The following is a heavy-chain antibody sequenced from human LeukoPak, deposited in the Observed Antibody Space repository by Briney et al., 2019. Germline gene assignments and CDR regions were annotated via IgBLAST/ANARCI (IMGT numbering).Heavy chain of an antibody. Sequence: PSETLSLPCTVSSGSPNLGDYFWTRIPQPPGEGRGWIGDIYYSGSTYYNPSLKSRVTISVDTSKNQFSLKLSSVTTADTAVYYCARDLSAVAGPRSAFDIWGQGTMVTVSS. J-gene: IGHJ3*02. CDR2: IYYSGST. CDR1: SGSPNLGDYF. CDR3: ARDLSAVAGPRSAFDI. V-gene: IGHV4-30-4*08. D-gene: IGHD6-19*01.